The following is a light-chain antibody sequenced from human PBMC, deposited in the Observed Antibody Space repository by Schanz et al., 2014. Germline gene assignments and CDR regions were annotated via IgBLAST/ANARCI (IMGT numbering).Light chain of an antibody. CDR1: QGISSW. V-gene: IGKV1D-16*01. J-gene: IGKJ2*01. Sequence: DIQMTQSPSSVSASVGARVTITCRASQGISSWLAWYQQKPGQAPKLLIYGASTLQSGVPSRFSGSGSGTEFTLTISRLQPDDFATYYCQQYDSDYTFGQGTKLEIK. CDR3: QQYDSDYT. CDR2: GAS.